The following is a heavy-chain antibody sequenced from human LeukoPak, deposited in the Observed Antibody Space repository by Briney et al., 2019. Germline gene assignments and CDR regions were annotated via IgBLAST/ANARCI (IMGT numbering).Heavy chain of an antibody. CDR2: IYYSGIT. CDR1: GGSISSYY. V-gene: IGHV4-59*01. D-gene: IGHD2-15*01. CDR3: ARDGEYCSGGSCYFKDDYYYYMDV. J-gene: IGHJ6*03. Sequence: SETLSLTCTVSGGSISSYYWSWIRQPPGKGLEGLGYIYYSGITNYNPSLKSRVTISVDTCKNQFSLKLSSVTAADTAVYYCARDGEYCSGGSCYFKDDYYYYMDVWGKGTTVTVSS.